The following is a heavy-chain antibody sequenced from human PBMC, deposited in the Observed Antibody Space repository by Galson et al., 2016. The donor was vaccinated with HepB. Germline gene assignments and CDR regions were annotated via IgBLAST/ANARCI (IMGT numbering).Heavy chain of an antibody. J-gene: IGHJ6*02. D-gene: IGHD3-16*01. CDR1: GFTFSSNA. CDR3: AKDRNPGLGGGFDV. V-gene: IGHV3-23*01. CDR2: ISGSGGST. Sequence: SLRLSCAVSGFTFSSNAMSWVRQAPGKGLEWVSAISGSGGSTYYADSVKGRFTMSRDNSKNTLSLQMNSLRAEDTAVYYCAKDRNPGLGGGFDVWGQGTTVTVSS.